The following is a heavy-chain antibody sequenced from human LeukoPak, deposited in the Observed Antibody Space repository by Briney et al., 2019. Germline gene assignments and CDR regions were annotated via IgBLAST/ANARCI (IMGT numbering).Heavy chain of an antibody. CDR2: INPSGTT. Sequence: APVKVSCKASGYTFTNYCMHWVRQAPGQGLEWMGLINPSGTTTYAQNFQGRVTTTRDTSTSTVYMELSSLRSDDTAVYYCAKCSETGTTRWFDPWGQGTLVTVSS. CDR1: GYTFTNYC. CDR3: AKCSETGTTRWFDP. J-gene: IGHJ5*02. D-gene: IGHD1-7*01. V-gene: IGHV1-46*01.